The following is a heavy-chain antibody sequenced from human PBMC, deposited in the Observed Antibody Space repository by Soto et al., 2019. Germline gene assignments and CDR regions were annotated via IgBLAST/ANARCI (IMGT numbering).Heavy chain of an antibody. CDR3: ARGYVGDYGDYEYYYYYMDV. V-gene: IGHV1-8*01. J-gene: IGHJ6*03. CDR1: GYTFTSYD. D-gene: IGHD4-17*01. Sequence: EASVKVSCKASGYTFTSYDINWVRQATGQGLEWMGWMNPNSGNTGYAQKFQGRVTMTRNTSISTAYMELSSLRSEDTAVYYCARGYVGDYGDYEYYYYYMDVWGKGTTVTVSS. CDR2: MNPNSGNT.